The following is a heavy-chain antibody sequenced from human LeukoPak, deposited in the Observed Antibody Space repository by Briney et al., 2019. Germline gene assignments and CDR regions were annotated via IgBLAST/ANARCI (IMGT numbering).Heavy chain of an antibody. Sequence: SETLSLTCAVYGGSFSGYYWSWIRQPPGKGLEWIGEINHSGSTNYNPSLKSRVTISVDTSKNQFSLKLSSVTAADTAVYYCARGIGDYGDYVTWFDPWGQGTLVTVSS. CDR1: GGSFSGYY. J-gene: IGHJ5*02. CDR3: ARGIGDYGDYVTWFDP. D-gene: IGHD4-17*01. V-gene: IGHV4-34*01. CDR2: INHSGST.